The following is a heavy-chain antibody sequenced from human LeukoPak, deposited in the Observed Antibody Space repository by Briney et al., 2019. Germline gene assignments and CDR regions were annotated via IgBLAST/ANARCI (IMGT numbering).Heavy chain of an antibody. V-gene: IGHV1-24*01. J-gene: IGHJ6*02. Sequence: ASVKVSCKVSGYTLTELSMHWVRQAPGNGLGWMGGFDPEDGETIYAQKFQGRVTMTEDTSTDTAYMELSSLRSEDTAVYYCATCIAAAGNYYYGMDVWGQGTTVTVSS. CDR3: ATCIAAAGNYYYGMDV. CDR2: FDPEDGET. CDR1: GYTLTELS. D-gene: IGHD6-13*01.